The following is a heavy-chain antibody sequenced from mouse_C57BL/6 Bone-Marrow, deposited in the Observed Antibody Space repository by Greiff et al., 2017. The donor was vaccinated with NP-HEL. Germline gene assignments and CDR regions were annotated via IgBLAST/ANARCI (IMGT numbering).Heavy chain of an antibody. CDR1: GYTFTSYW. J-gene: IGHJ2*01. Sequence: VKLQQPGAELVRPGSSVKLSCKASGYTFTSYWMHWVKQRPIQGLEWIGNIDPSDSETHYNQKFKDKATLTVDKSSSTAYMQLSSLTSEDSAVYYCASFGRGGYWGQGTTLTVSS. CDR3: ASFGRGGY. CDR2: IDPSDSET. V-gene: IGHV1-52*01.